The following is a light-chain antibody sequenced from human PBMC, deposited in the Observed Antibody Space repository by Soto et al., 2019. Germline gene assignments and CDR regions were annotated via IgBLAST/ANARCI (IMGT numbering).Light chain of an antibody. CDR2: DAY. CDR3: QQRSNWPLT. Sequence: EIVLTQSPATLSLSPGERAPLSCRASQSVSSNLAWYQQRPGQAPRLLIFDAYNRATGIPGRFSGSGSGTDFTLTITSLEPEDFAVYYCQQRSNWPLTFGGGTKVEIK. J-gene: IGKJ4*01. V-gene: IGKV3-11*01. CDR1: QSVSSN.